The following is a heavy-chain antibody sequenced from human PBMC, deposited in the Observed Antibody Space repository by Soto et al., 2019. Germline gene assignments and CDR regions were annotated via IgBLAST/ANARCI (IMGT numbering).Heavy chain of an antibody. Sequence: TLSLTCTVSGSSISSGSYYWSWIRQLPGKGLEWIGYIYYSGSTYYNPSLKSRVTISVDTSKNQFSLKLNSVTAADTAVYYCATRTDYYYGSGSLGGMDVWGQGTTVT. D-gene: IGHD3-10*01. J-gene: IGHJ6*02. V-gene: IGHV4-31*03. CDR2: IYYSGST. CDR3: ATRTDYYYGSGSLGGMDV. CDR1: GSSISSGSYY.